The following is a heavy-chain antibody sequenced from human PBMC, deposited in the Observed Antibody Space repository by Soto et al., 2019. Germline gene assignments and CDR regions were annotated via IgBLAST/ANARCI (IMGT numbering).Heavy chain of an antibody. CDR1: GFTFSSYA. CDR3: ARDLRITGTTNYYYYYGMDV. V-gene: IGHV3-30-3*01. J-gene: IGHJ6*02. D-gene: IGHD1-20*01. Sequence: GGSLRLSCAASGFTFSSYAMHWVRQAPGKGLEWVAVISYDGSNKYYADSVKGRFTISRDNSKNTLYLQMNSLRAKDTAVYYCARDLRITGTTNYYYYYGMDVWGQGTTVTVSS. CDR2: ISYDGSNK.